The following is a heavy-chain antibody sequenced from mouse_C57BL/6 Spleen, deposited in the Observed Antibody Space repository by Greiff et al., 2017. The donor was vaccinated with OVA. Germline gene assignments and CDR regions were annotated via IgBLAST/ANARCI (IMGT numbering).Heavy chain of an antibody. V-gene: IGHV1-26*01. J-gene: IGHJ2*01. CDR2: INPNNGGT. D-gene: IGHD4-1*01. CDR3: ASTGTGDY. CDR1: GYTFTDYY. Sequence: EVKLQQSGPELVKPGASVKISCKASGYTFTDYYMNWVKQSHGKSLEWIGDINPNNGGTSYNQKFKGKATLTVDKSSSTAYMELRSLTSWDSSIYYCASTGTGDYWGQGTTLTVSS.